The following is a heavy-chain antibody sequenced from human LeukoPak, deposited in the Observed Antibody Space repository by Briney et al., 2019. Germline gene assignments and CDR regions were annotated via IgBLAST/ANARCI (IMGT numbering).Heavy chain of an antibody. V-gene: IGHV1-8*02. CDR3: ARDYICRYCSGGSCYCTDKYYMDV. Sequence: ASVKVSCKASGYTFTSYDINWVRQATGQGLEWMGWMNPNSGNTGYAQKLQGRVTMTTDTSTSTAYMELRSLRSDDTAVYYCARDYICRYCSGGSCYCTDKYYMDVWGKGTTVTVSS. CDR2: MNPNSGNT. D-gene: IGHD2-15*01. J-gene: IGHJ6*03. CDR1: GYTFTSYD.